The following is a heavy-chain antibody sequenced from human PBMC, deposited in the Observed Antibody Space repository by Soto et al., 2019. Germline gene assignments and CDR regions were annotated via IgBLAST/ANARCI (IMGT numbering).Heavy chain of an antibody. Sequence: GETLKISCKGSGYSFTSYWIGWVRQMPGKGLEWMGIIYPGDSDTRYSPSFQGQVTISADKSISTAYLQWSSLKASDTAMYYCERQYYYGSGSQAPSYYYYGMDVWGQGTTVTSP. CDR1: GYSFTSYW. V-gene: IGHV5-51*01. J-gene: IGHJ6*02. CDR3: ERQYYYGSGSQAPSYYYYGMDV. CDR2: IYPGDSDT. D-gene: IGHD3-10*01.